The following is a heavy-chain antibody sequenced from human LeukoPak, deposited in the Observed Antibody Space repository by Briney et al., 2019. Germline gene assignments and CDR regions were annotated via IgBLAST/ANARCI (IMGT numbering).Heavy chain of an antibody. CDR3: ARAGYCSSTSCYKPRGGWFDP. D-gene: IGHD2-2*02. J-gene: IGHJ5*02. V-gene: IGHV3-21*04. Sequence: GGSLRLSCAASGFTLSSSAMNWVRQAPGKGLEWVSSINNVGSHIYYAGSVKGRFTISGDNSKNTLYLRMNSLRAEDTAVYYCARAGYCSSTSCYKPRGGWFDPWGQGTLVTVSS. CDR1: GFTLSSSA. CDR2: INNVGSHI.